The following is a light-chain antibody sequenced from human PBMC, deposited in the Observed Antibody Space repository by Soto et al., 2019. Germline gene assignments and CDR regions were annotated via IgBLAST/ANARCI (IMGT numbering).Light chain of an antibody. Sequence: QLVLTPPPSVSGAPGQRVTISCTGSSSNIGAGYDVHWYQQLPGTAPKLLIYGNSNRPSGVPDRFSGSKSGTSASLAITGLQAEDEADYYCQSYDSSLSGSVVFGGGTKVTVL. CDR3: QSYDSSLSGSVV. J-gene: IGLJ2*01. V-gene: IGLV1-40*01. CDR1: SSNIGAGYD. CDR2: GNS.